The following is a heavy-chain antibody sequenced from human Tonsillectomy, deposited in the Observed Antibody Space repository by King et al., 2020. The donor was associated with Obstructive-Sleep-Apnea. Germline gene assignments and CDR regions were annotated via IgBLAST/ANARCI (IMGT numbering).Heavy chain of an antibody. CDR2: IRYDGSIK. CDR3: AKDFLGSSAGRAYFDY. Sequence: VQLVESGGGVVQPGGSLRLSCAASGFTFSSYGMHWVRQAPGKGLEWVAFIRYDGSIKYYADSVKGRFTISRDNSKNTLYLQMNSLRAEDTAVYYCAKDFLGSSAGRAYFDYWGQGTLVTVSS. V-gene: IGHV3-30*02. J-gene: IGHJ4*02. D-gene: IGHD6-19*01. CDR1: GFTFSSYG.